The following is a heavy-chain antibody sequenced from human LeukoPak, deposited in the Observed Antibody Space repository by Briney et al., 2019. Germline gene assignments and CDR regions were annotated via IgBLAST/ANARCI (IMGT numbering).Heavy chain of an antibody. CDR3: AKEIYYDSTGPQY. CDR1: GFTFSSYS. J-gene: IGHJ4*02. CDR2: ISSSSTYI. D-gene: IGHD3-22*01. V-gene: IGHV3-21*04. Sequence: PGGSLRLSCAASGFTFSSYSMNWVRQAPGKGLEWVSSISSSSTYIYYADSVKGRFTISRDNSKNTLYLQMNSLRAEDTAVYYCAKEIYYDSTGPQYWGQGTLVTVSS.